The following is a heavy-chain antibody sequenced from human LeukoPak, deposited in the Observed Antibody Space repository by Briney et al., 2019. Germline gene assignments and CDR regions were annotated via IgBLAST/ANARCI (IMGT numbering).Heavy chain of an antibody. CDR1: GYMFTSYW. V-gene: IGHV5-51*01. CDR3: ARPHCRSTSCYSSGAFDI. D-gene: IGHD2-2*01. J-gene: IGHJ3*02. Sequence: GESLQISCQGSGYMFTSYWIGGVRQMPGKGREWMGSIYPGDSDTRYSPSFQGQVTISADKSISSAYLQWSSLKASDTAMYYCARPHCRSTSCYSSGAFDIWGQGTMVIVSS. CDR2: IYPGDSDT.